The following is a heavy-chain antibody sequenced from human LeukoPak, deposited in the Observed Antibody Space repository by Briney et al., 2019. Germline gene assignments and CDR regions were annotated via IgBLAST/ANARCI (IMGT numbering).Heavy chain of an antibody. CDR3: ASGAIAAAALDY. CDR2: IKPDGSDT. J-gene: IGHJ4*02. CDR1: GFTFTTHW. D-gene: IGHD6-13*01. Sequence: GGSLRLSCGASGFTFTTHWIHWVRQAPGKGLVWVSRIKPDGSDTNYADSVKGRFTISRDNAKNSLYLQMNSLRAEDTAVYYCASGAIAAAALDYWGQGTLVTVSS. V-gene: IGHV3-74*01.